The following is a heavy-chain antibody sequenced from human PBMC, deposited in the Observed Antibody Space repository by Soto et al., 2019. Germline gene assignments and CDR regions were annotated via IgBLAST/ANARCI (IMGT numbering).Heavy chain of an antibody. D-gene: IGHD3-3*01. CDR1: SGTISSRNW. J-gene: IGHJ6*03. Sequence: TSETLSLTCAVSSGTISSRNWWSRVRQTPKKGQECIREIYHSGSTNYKPSLKSRVTISVDKSKNQFSLKLSSVTAADTAVYYCARNGVGEGEWFYYYLDVWGKGTTVTVSS. CDR3: ARNGVGEGEWFYYYLDV. V-gene: IGHV4-4*02. CDR2: IYHSGST.